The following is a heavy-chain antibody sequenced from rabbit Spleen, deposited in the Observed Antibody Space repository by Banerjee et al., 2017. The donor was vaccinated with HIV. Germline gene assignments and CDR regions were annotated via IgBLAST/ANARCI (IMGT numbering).Heavy chain of an antibody. J-gene: IGHJ6*01. D-gene: IGHD8-1*01. Sequence: QQQLEESGGGLVKPGGTLTLTCTVSGFSFSGSAWICWVRQAPGKGLEWIACIHTGSSGSTYSATWAKGRFTISKTSSTTVTLQMTSLTAADTATYFCARDSGTSFSTYGMDLWGPGTLVTVS. CDR3: ARDSGTSFSTYGMDL. CDR2: IHTGSSGST. CDR1: GFSFSGSAW. V-gene: IGHV1S45*01.